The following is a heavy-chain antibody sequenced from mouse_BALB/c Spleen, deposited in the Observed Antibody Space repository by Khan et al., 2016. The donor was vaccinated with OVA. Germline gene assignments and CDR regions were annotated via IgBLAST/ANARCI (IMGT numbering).Heavy chain of an antibody. CDR3: ARSPYGNFAY. J-gene: IGHJ3*01. CDR2: ISSDGDYT. Sequence: EVQGVESGGGLVKPGGSLKLSCAASGFTFSTYAMSWVRQTPEKRLEWVATISSDGDYTYYPDNVTGRITIPRDNAKTTLYLQMSSLRSEDTAMYYCARSPYGNFAYWGQGTLVTVSA. D-gene: IGHD2-1*01. CDR1: GFTFSTYA. V-gene: IGHV5-9-3*01.